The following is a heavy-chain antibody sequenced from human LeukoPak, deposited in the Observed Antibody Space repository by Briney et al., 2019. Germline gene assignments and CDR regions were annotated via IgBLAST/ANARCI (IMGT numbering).Heavy chain of an antibody. CDR1: GGTFSSYA. V-gene: IGHV1-69*13. CDR2: IIPIFGTA. CDR3: ARDRGFMYYSSGWYTIDY. J-gene: IGHJ4*02. D-gene: IGHD6-19*01. Sequence: GASVKVSCKASGGTFSSYAISWVRQAPGQGLEWMGGIIPIFGTANYAQKFQGRVTITAEESTSTAYMELSSLRSEDTAVYYCARDRGFMYYSSGWYTIDYWGQGTLVTVSS.